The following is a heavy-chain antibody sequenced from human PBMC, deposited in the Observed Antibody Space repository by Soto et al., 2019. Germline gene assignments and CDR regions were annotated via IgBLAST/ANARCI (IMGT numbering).Heavy chain of an antibody. CDR2: ISGNSAYI. D-gene: IGHD6-13*01. CDR3: TRDASRDSSARGWFDP. CDR1: GFTFRSFT. Sequence: GGSLRLSCAASGFTFRSFTMNWVRQAPGKGLEWVSTISGNSAYIYYTDALRGRFTISRDNAKNSLHLQMNSLRAEDTAVYYCTRDASRDSSARGWFDPWGPGTLVTVSS. V-gene: IGHV3-21*01. J-gene: IGHJ5*02.